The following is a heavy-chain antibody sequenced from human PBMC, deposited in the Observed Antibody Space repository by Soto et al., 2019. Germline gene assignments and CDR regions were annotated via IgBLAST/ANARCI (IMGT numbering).Heavy chain of an antibody. CDR2: ISGNSAYI. D-gene: IGHD6-13*01. CDR3: TRDASRDSSARGWFDP. CDR1: GFTFRSFT. Sequence: GGSLRLSCAASGFTFRSFTMNWVRQAPGKGLEWVSTISGNSAYIYYTDALRGRFTISRDNAKNSLHLQMNSLRAEDTAVYYCTRDASRDSSARGWFDPWGPGTLVTVSS. V-gene: IGHV3-21*01. J-gene: IGHJ5*02.